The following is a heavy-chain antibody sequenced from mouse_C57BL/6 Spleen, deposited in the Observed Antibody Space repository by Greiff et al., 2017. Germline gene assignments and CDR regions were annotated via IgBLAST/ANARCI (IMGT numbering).Heavy chain of an antibody. CDR2: IYPGDGDT. D-gene: IGHD4-1*01. CDR1: GYAFSSSW. V-gene: IGHV1-82*01. J-gene: IGHJ3*01. CDR3: ARAGTAWFAY. Sequence: VQLQQSGPELVKPGASVKISCTASGYAFSSSWMNWVKQRPGKGLEWIGRIYPGDGDTNYNGKFKGKATLTADKSSSTAYMQLSSLTSEDSAVYFCARAGTAWFAYWGQGTLVTVSA.